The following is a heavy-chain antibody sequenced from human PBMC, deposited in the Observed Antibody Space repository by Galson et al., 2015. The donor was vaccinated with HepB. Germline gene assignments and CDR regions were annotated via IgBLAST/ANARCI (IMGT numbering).Heavy chain of an antibody. D-gene: IGHD5-24*01. J-gene: IGHJ4*02. CDR3: ARGRTANVYGYMVPFGHYYFDY. V-gene: IGHV4-30-4*07. CDR2: IYYSGST. CDR1: GGSISSGGYS. Sequence: TLSLTCAVSGGSISSGGYSWSWIRQPPGKGLEWIGYIYYSGSTYYNPSLKSRVTISVDTSKNQFSLKLSSVTAADTAVYYCARGRTANVYGYMVPFGHYYFDYWGQGTLVTVSS.